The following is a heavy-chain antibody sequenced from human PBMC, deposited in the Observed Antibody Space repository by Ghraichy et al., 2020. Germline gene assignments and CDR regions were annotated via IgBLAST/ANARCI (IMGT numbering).Heavy chain of an antibody. J-gene: IGHJ4*02. D-gene: IGHD3-16*02. CDR2: INPNSGGT. CDR3: ARDLDLMITFGGVIVKTYYFDY. Sequence: ASVKVSCKASGYTFTGYYMHWVRQAPGQGLEWMGWINPNSGGTNYAQKFQGRVTMTRDTSISTAYMELSRLRSDDTAVYYCARDLDLMITFGGVIVKTYYFDYWGQGTLVTVSS. CDR1: GYTFTGYY. V-gene: IGHV1-2*02.